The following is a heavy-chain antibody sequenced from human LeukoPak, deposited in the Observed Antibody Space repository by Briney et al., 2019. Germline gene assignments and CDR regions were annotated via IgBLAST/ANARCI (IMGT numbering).Heavy chain of an antibody. Sequence: ASVKVSCKASGYTFTSYGISWVRQAPGQGLEWMGWISAYNGNTNYAQKFQGRVTMTTDTSASTAYMELSSLRSEDMAVYYCARGRRITIFGVVIDKGNWFDPWGQGTLVTVSS. V-gene: IGHV1-18*03. CDR2: ISAYNGNT. J-gene: IGHJ5*02. CDR3: ARGRRITIFGVVIDKGNWFDP. CDR1: GYTFTSYG. D-gene: IGHD3-3*01.